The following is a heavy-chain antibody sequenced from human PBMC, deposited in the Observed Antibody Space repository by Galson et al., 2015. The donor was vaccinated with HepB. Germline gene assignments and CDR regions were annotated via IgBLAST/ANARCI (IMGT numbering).Heavy chain of an antibody. CDR3: ARLRLVGATVYYYYYGMDV. D-gene: IGHD1-26*01. V-gene: IGHV1-69*10. CDR1: GGTFSSYA. CDR2: IIPIFGIA. Sequence: SVKVSCKASGGTFSSYAISWVRQAPGQGLEWMGGIIPIFGIANYAQKFQGRVTITRDTSASTAYMELSSLRSEDTAVYYCARLRLVGATVYYYYYGMDVWGQGTTVTVSS. J-gene: IGHJ6*02.